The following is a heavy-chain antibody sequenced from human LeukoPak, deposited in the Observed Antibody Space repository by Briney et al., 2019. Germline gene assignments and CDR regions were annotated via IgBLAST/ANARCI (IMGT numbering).Heavy chain of an antibody. CDR1: GYTFTGYY. CDR2: ISPNSGGT. V-gene: IGHV1-2*02. J-gene: IGHJ4*02. CDR3: AREEHCSGGSCYAFDY. Sequence: GASVKVSCKASGYTFTGYYMHWVRQAPGQGLEWMGWISPNSGGTNYAQKFQGRVTMTRDTSISTAYMELSRLRSDDTAVYYCAREEHCSGGSCYAFDYWGQGTLVTVSS. D-gene: IGHD2-15*01.